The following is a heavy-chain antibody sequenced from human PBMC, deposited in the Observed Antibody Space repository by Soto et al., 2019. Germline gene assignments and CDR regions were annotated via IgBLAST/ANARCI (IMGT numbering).Heavy chain of an antibody. Sequence: GGSLRLSCAASGFTFSSYAMHWVRQAPGKGLEWVAVISYDGSNKYYADSVKGRFTISRDNSKNTLYLQMNSLRAEDTAVYYCARVIAVAGTLSCDYRGQGTLVTVSS. V-gene: IGHV3-30-3*01. CDR1: GFTFSSYA. CDR2: ISYDGSNK. D-gene: IGHD6-19*01. CDR3: ARVIAVAGTLSCDY. J-gene: IGHJ4*02.